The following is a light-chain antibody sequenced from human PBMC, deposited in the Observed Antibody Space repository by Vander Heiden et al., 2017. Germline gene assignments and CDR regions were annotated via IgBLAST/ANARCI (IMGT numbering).Light chain of an antibody. Sequence: DLQMTQSPSSLSASVGDRVTSTCRASQSISSYLNWCQQKPGKAPRLLIYSASSLQSGVPSRFSGSGSGTDFTLTISRLQPEDFATYYCQQGYNTQWTFGQGTKVEIK. V-gene: IGKV1-39*01. CDR2: SAS. CDR3: QQGYNTQWT. J-gene: IGKJ1*01. CDR1: QSISSY.